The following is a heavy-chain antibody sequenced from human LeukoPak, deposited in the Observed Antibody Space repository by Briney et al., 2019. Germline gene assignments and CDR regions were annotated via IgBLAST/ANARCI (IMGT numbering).Heavy chain of an antibody. CDR2: INPSGGGT. J-gene: IGHJ3*02. CDR1: GYTFTSYY. D-gene: IGHD4-23*01. Sequence: ASVKVSCKASGYTFTSYYMHWVRQAPGQGLEWMGIINPSGGGTSYAQKFQGRVTMTRDTSTSTVYMELSSLRSEDTAVYYCARDLVNDAFDIWGQGTMVTVSS. V-gene: IGHV1-46*01. CDR3: ARDLVNDAFDI.